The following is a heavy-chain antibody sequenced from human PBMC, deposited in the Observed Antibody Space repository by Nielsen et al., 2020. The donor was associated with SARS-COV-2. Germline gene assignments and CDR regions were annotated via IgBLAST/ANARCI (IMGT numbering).Heavy chain of an antibody. CDR1: GFTFTSYA. Sequence: GGSLRLSCAASGFTFTSYAMAWVRRAPGKGLEWVSTITASGDYTYYADSVKGRFTTSRDNSKNTLYLQINSLRADDTAVYYCATQAEGYKSPYDYWGQGTLVTVSS. D-gene: IGHD3-10*01. V-gene: IGHV3-23*01. CDR2: ITASGDYT. J-gene: IGHJ4*02. CDR3: ATQAEGYKSPYDY.